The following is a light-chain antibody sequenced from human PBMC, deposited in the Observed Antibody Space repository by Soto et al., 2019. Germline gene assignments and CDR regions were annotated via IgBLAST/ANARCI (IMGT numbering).Light chain of an antibody. Sequence: QSALTQPPSASGSPGQSVTISCTGTSSDVGGYNSVSWYQQHPGKAPKLMIYDIYKRPSGVPDRFSGSKSGNTASLTVSGLQAEDEADYYCSSYADSVVVFGGGIKLTVL. CDR1: SSDVGGYNS. J-gene: IGLJ2*01. CDR3: SSYADSVVV. V-gene: IGLV2-8*01. CDR2: DIY.